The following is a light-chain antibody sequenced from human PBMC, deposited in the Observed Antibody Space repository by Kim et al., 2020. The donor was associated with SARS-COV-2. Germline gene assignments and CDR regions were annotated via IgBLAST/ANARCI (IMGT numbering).Light chain of an antibody. CDR3: QQSYSTPMYT. J-gene: IGKJ2*01. Sequence: SVGDRVTITCRASQSISSYLNWYQQKPGKAPKLLIYAASSLQSGVPSRFSGSGSGTDFTLTISSLQPEDFATYYCQQSYSTPMYTFGQGTKLEIK. V-gene: IGKV1-39*01. CDR1: QSISSY. CDR2: AAS.